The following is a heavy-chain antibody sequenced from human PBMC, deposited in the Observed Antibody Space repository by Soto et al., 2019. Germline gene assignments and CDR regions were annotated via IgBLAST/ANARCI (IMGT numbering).Heavy chain of an antibody. CDR1: GYTFTGYY. CDR2: INPNSGGT. D-gene: IGHD1-1*01. V-gene: IGHV1-2*04. Sequence: ASVKVSCKASGYTFTGYYMHWVRQAPGQGLEWMGWINPNSGGTNYAQKFQGWVTMTRDTSISTAYMELSRLRSDDTAVYYCARALNGTPMNAFDIWGQGTMVTVSS. CDR3: ARALNGTPMNAFDI. J-gene: IGHJ3*02.